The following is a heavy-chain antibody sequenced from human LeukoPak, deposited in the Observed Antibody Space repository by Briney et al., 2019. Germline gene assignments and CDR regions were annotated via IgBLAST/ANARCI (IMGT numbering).Heavy chain of an antibody. Sequence: GGSLRLSCAASGFTFSSYGMHWVRQAPGKGLEWVAVISYDGSNKYYADSVKGRFTISGDNSKNTLYLQMNSLRAEDTAVYYCAKDMGELRFLEWLPNYWGQGTLVTVSS. J-gene: IGHJ4*02. V-gene: IGHV3-30*18. CDR2: ISYDGSNK. CDR1: GFTFSSYG. D-gene: IGHD3-3*01. CDR3: AKDMGELRFLEWLPNY.